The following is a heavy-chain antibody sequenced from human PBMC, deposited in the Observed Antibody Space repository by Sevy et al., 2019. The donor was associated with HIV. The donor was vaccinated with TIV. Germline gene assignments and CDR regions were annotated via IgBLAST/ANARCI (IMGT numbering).Heavy chain of an antibody. CDR2: ISYDGDNK. Sequence: GGSLRLSCVGSGFPFGSHSMHWVRQAPGKGLEWVAVISYDGDNKYYADSVKGRFTISRDISKNTLFLQMNSLRGDDTAVYYCAKDRRRGYSFGLDSWGQGTLVTVSS. CDR3: AKDRRRGYSFGLDS. J-gene: IGHJ5*01. CDR1: GFPFGSHS. D-gene: IGHD5-18*01. V-gene: IGHV3-30*18.